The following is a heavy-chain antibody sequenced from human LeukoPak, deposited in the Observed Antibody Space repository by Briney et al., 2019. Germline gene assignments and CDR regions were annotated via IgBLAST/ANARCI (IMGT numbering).Heavy chain of an antibody. CDR1: GFTFSTFG. CDR2: IQSDGSKQ. J-gene: IGHJ5*02. CDR3: ARDVDTSSHSSQLDP. V-gene: IGHV3-33*01. D-gene: IGHD5-18*01. Sequence: GGSLRLSCAPAGFTFSTFGIHWVRQTPGEGLEWAAAIQSDGSKQYYGDSVKGRFTISRDSSKNTVYLQMNSLRDEDTAVYYCARDVDTSSHSSQLDPWGQGTLVTGSS.